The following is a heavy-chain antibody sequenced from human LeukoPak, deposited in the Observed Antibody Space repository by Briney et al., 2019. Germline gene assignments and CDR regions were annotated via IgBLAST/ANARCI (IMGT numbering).Heavy chain of an antibody. CDR2: IFSNGDT. Sequence: GGSLRLSCTASAFTVSRDYMLWVRQAPGKGLEWVSLIFSNGDTHYADSVKGRFTISRDTSKNTVSLQMNSLRVEDTAMYYCTRDQMNYWGQGTLVTVSS. CDR1: AFTVSRDY. J-gene: IGHJ4*02. CDR3: TRDQMNY. V-gene: IGHV3-53*01. D-gene: IGHD5-24*01.